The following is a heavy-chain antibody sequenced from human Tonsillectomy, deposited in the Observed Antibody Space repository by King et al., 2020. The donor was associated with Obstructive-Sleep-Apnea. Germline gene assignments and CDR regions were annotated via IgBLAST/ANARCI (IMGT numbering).Heavy chain of an antibody. CDR1: GFTFTIYS. CDR3: ASVEIYLSGMDV. CDR2: ISTGSNTL. V-gene: IGHV3-48*04. J-gene: IGHJ6*02. Sequence: QLVQSGGGLVQPGGSLRLSCAASGFTFTIYSMNWVRQAPGKGLEWVSYISTGSNTLDYADSVKGRFTISRDDANNSLYLQMNSLRAEDTAVYYCASVEIYLSGMDVWGQGTTVTVSS. D-gene: IGHD2-2*02.